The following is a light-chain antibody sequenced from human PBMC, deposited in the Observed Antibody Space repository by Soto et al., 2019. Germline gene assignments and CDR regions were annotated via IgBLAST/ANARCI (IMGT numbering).Light chain of an antibody. J-gene: IGKJ1*01. V-gene: IGKV3-15*01. Sequence: IVMTQSPATLSVSPGERATLSCRASQSVDSNLAWYQQQPGQAPRLLIYGASTRATGLPAKYSGSGSGTEFPLTISSLQSEDFAVSYCQQYNDWPQTFGHGTKVEIK. CDR1: QSVDSN. CDR3: QQYNDWPQT. CDR2: GAS.